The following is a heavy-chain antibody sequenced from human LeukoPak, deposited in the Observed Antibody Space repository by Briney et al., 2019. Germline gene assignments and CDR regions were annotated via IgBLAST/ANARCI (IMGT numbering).Heavy chain of an antibody. J-gene: IGHJ5*02. D-gene: IGHD2/OR15-2a*01. Sequence: PSETLSLTCSVSGGSISSYSWSWIRQPPGKGLEWIGYINYSGSTNYNPSLKSRVTISVDTSKNQFSLKLSSVTAADTAVYYCARTPNIHWFDPWGQGTLVTVSS. CDR3: ARTPNIHWFDP. CDR2: INYSGST. CDR1: GGSISSYS. V-gene: IGHV4-59*08.